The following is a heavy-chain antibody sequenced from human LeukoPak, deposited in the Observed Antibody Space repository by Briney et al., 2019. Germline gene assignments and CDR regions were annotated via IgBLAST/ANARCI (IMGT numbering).Heavy chain of an antibody. V-gene: IGHV4-30-2*01. CDR3: ARVGVWGPSTSHKNWFDP. CDR2: IYHSGST. D-gene: IGHD3-10*01. J-gene: IGHJ5*02. Sequence: SQTLSLTCAVSGGSISSGGYSWSWIRQPPGKGLEWIGYIYHSGSTYYNPSLKSRVTISVDRSKNQFSLQLNSVTPEDTAVYYCARVGVWGPSTSHKNWFDPWGQGTLVTVSS. CDR1: GGSISSGGYS.